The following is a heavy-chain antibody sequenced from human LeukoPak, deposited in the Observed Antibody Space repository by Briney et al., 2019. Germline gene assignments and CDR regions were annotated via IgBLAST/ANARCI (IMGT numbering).Heavy chain of an antibody. D-gene: IGHD1-26*01. Sequence: SVKVSCKASGGTFSSYTISWVRQAPGQGLEWMGRIIPILGIANYAQKFQGRVTFTADKSTSTAYMGLSSLRSEDTAVYYCARSTGSGSREQLDYWGQGTLVTVSS. CDR1: GGTFSSYT. V-gene: IGHV1-69*02. CDR2: IIPILGIA. CDR3: ARSTGSGSREQLDY. J-gene: IGHJ4*02.